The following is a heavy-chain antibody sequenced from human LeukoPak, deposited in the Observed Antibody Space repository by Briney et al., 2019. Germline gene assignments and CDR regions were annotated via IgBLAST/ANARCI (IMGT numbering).Heavy chain of an antibody. CDR3: AKDTPGGDYYDSSPLDY. J-gene: IGHJ4*02. D-gene: IGHD3-22*01. CDR2: ISGSGGST. Sequence: PGGSLRLSCAASGFTFSSYAMSWVRQAPGKGLEWVSAISGSGGSTYYADSVKGRFTISRDNSKNTLYLQMNSLRAEDTPVYYCAKDTPGGDYYDSSPLDYWGQGTLVTVSS. V-gene: IGHV3-23*01. CDR1: GFTFSSYA.